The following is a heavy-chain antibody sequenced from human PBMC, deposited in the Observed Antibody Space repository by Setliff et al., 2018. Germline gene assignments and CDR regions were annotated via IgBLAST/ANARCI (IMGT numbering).Heavy chain of an antibody. CDR2: IYYSGST. V-gene: IGHV4-31*03. CDR1: GGSISSGGYY. Sequence: SETLSLTCTVSGGSISSGGYYWSWIRQHPGKGPEWIGYIYYSGSTYYNPSLKSRVTISVDTSKNQFSLKLSSVTAADTAVYCCARGRYWFAPNWFDPWGQGTLVTVSS. J-gene: IGHJ5*02. D-gene: IGHD2-21*01. CDR3: ARGRYWFAPNWFDP.